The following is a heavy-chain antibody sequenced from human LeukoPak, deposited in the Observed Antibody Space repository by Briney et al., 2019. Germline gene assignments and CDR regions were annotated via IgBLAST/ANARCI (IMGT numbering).Heavy chain of an antibody. CDR3: ARAGKSSSSYYYYYGMDV. CDR1: GGSFSGYY. V-gene: IGHV4-34*01. CDR2: INHSGST. Sequence: SETLSLTCAVYGGSFSGYYWSWIRQPPGRRLEWIGEINHSGSTNYNPSLKSRVTISVDTSKNQFSLKLSSVTAADTAVYYCARAGKSSSSYYYYYGMDVWGQGTTVTVSS. D-gene: IGHD6-6*01. J-gene: IGHJ6*02.